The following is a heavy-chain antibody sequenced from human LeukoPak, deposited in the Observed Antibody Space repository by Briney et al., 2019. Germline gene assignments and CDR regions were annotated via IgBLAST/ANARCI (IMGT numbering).Heavy chain of an antibody. D-gene: IGHD3-9*01. J-gene: IGHJ4*02. Sequence: SETLSLTCTVSGGSISSYYWSWIRQPPGKGLEWIGYIYYSGSTNYNPSLKSRVAISVGTSKNQFSLKLSSVTAADTAVYYCARQDDILTGYYLFDYWGQGTLVTVSS. CDR3: ARQDDILTGYYLFDY. CDR2: IYYSGST. V-gene: IGHV4-59*08. CDR1: GGSISSYY.